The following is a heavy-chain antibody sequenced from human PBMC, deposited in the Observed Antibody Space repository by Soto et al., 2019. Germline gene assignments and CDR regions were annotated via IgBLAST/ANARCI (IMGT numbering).Heavy chain of an antibody. V-gene: IGHV1-2*02. D-gene: IGHD4-17*01. CDR2: INPNSGGT. Sequence: ASVKVTCKASGYTFTGYYMHWVRQAPGQGLEWMGWINPNSGGTNYAQKFQGRVTMTRDTSISTAYMELSRLRSDDTAVYYCARDHDYGDYGLYYGMDVWGQGTTVTVSS. J-gene: IGHJ6*02. CDR3: ARDHDYGDYGLYYGMDV. CDR1: GYTFTGYY.